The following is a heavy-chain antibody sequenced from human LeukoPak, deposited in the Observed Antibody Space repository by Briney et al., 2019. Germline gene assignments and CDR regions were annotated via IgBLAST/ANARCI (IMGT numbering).Heavy chain of an antibody. D-gene: IGHD1-1*01. CDR3: ARHDVEAASRWFDP. Sequence: SETLSLTCTVSVGSISSYYWSWIRQPAGKGLECIGRIYTSGSTNYNPSLKSRVTMSVDTSKKQFSLKLSSVTAADTAVYYCARHDVEAASRWFDPWGQGTLVTVSS. J-gene: IGHJ5*02. V-gene: IGHV4-4*07. CDR1: VGSISSYY. CDR2: IYTSGST.